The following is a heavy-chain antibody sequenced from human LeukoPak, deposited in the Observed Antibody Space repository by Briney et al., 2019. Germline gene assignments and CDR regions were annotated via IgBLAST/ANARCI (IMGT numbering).Heavy chain of an antibody. J-gene: IGHJ4*02. CDR1: GGSISSNRYY. D-gene: IGHD6-25*01. Sequence: SETLSLTCTVSGGSISSNRYYWGWIRQPPGKGLEWIGSIYYSGSTYYNPSLKSRVTISVDTSKNQFSLKLSSVAAADTAVYYCARRGLAAASREDYWGQGTLVTVSS. CDR3: ARRGLAAASREDY. V-gene: IGHV4-39*01. CDR2: IYYSGST.